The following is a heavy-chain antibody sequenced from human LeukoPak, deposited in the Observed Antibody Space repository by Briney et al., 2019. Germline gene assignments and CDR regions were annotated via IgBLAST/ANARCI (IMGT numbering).Heavy chain of an antibody. Sequence: GASVKVSCKAFDYTFTSYGINWVRQAPGQGLEWMGWISAYSGNTNYAQNLQGRVTMTADTSTSTAYMELRSLRSDDTAVYYCARDSLPTRIVVVAAPYPFDPWGQGTLVTVSS. CDR2: ISAYSGNT. CDR1: DYTFTSYG. J-gene: IGHJ5*02. V-gene: IGHV1-18*01. CDR3: ARDSLPTRIVVVAAPYPFDP. D-gene: IGHD2-15*01.